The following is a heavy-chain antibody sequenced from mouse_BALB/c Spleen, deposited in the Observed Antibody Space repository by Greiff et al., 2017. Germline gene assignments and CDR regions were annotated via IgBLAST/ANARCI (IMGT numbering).Heavy chain of an antibody. CDR3: TRWDSYAMDY. V-gene: IGHV1-69*02. CDR1: GYTFTSYW. CDR2: IYPSDSYT. J-gene: IGHJ4*01. Sequence: QVQLQQPGAELVRPGASVKLSCKASGYTFTSYWINWVKQRPGQGLEWIGNIYPSDSYTNYNQKFKDKATLTVDKSSSTAYMQLSSPTSEDSAVYYCTRWDSYAMDYWGQGTSVTVSS.